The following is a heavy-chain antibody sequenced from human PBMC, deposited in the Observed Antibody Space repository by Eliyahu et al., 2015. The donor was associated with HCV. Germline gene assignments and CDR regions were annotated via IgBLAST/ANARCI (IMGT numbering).Heavy chain of an antibody. D-gene: IGHD5-24*01. V-gene: IGHV3-30*04. CDR2: VSYDGSDK. CDR3: ARAPWATTPDGSYFAL. Sequence: QGQLVESGGGXVQPGRSLRLXCAAXGFSINTYAMYWVRQAPGKGLEWVAVVSYDGSDKNYTDSVKGRFTISRDNAKNMVYLQMNNLRREDTALYYCARAPWATTPDGSYFALWGQGTLVTVSS. J-gene: IGHJ4*02. CDR1: GFSINTYA.